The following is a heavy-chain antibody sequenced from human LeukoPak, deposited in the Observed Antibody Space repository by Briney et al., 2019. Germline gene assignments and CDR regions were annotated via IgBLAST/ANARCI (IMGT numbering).Heavy chain of an antibody. J-gene: IGHJ4*02. V-gene: IGHV1-2*02. D-gene: IGHD1-26*01. CDR3: ARSPSGSYVFGY. CDR1: GYTFTGYY. CDR2: INPNSGGT. Sequence: ASVKVSCKASGYTFTGYYMHWVRQAPGQGLEWMGWINPNSGGTNYAQKFQGRVTMTRDTSISTAYMELSRLRSDDTAVYYCARSPSGSYVFGYWGQGTLVTVSS.